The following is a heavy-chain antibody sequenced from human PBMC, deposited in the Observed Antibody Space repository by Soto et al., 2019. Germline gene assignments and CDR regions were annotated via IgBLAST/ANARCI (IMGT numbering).Heavy chain of an antibody. D-gene: IGHD3-9*01. V-gene: IGHV3-30*18. CDR3: AKAPNFDWLSHFDY. Sequence: PEGSLRLSCAASGLTFSNYGMHWVRQAPGKGLEWVAVISYDGSNKYYADSVKGRFTISRDNSKNTLYLQMNRLRAEDTAVYYCAKAPNFDWLSHFDYWGQGTLVTVSS. J-gene: IGHJ4*02. CDR2: ISYDGSNK. CDR1: GLTFSNYG.